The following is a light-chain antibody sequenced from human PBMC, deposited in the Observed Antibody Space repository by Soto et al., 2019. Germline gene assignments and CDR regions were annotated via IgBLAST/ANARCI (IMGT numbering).Light chain of an antibody. CDR3: QQYDRSTGT. CDR1: QSVSSTS. J-gene: IGKJ1*01. CDR2: DTS. Sequence: EIVLTQSPGTLSLSPGERATLSCRASQSVSSTSLAWYQQKPGQAPRLLMYDTSSRATGIPDRFSGSGSGTDFTLTITRLEPEVFAVYYCQQYDRSTGTFGQGTKVEIK. V-gene: IGKV3-20*01.